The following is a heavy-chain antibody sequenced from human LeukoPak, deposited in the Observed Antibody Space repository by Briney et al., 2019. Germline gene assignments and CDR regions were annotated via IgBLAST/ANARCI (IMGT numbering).Heavy chain of an antibody. J-gene: IGHJ6*02. CDR2: ISYDGDNE. Sequence: GGSLRLSCAASGFTFSSYWMSWVRQAPGKGLEWVAVISYDGDNEYYADSVKGRFTISKDNSKNTVYLQMSSLRVDDTAVYYCAKAASSSWPSYYYGMDVWGQGTTVTVSS. CDR3: AKAASSSWPSYYYGMDV. D-gene: IGHD6-13*01. CDR1: GFTFSSYW. V-gene: IGHV3-30*18.